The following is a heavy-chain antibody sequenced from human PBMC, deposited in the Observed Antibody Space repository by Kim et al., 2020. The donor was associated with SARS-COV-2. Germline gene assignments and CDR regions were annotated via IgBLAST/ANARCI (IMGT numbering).Heavy chain of an antibody. CDR2: ISHSGGT. CDR3: ARLDSDNGNYFWFDP. J-gene: IGHJ5*02. V-gene: IGHV4-4*02. D-gene: IGHD1-26*01. CDR1: DGSISGNW. Sequence: SETLSLTCAVSDGSISGNWWTWVRQPPGKGLEWIGEISHSGGTNYNPSLKSRVTISVDKPKNQFSLKLSSVTAAETAVYYCARLDSDNGNYFWFDPWGQGTLVTVSS.